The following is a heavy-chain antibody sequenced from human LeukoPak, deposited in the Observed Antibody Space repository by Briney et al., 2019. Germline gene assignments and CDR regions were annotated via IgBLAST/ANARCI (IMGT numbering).Heavy chain of an antibody. CDR3: ARDPYYGSGSYYQIFDY. CDR2: IYHSGST. Sequence: PSETLSLTCAVSGGSISSSNWWSWVRQPPGKGLEWIGEIYHSGSTNYNPSLKSRVTISVDKSKNQFSLKLSSVTAADTAVYYCARDPYYGSGSYYQIFDYWGQGTLVTVSS. CDR1: GGSISSSNW. D-gene: IGHD3-10*01. J-gene: IGHJ4*02. V-gene: IGHV4-4*02.